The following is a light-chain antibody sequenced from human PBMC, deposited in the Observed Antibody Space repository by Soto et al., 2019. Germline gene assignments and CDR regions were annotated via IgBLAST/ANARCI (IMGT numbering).Light chain of an antibody. CDR1: QRVSSN. J-gene: IGKJ1*01. Sequence: EIVMTQSPATLSVSPGERATLSFRASQRVSSNLAWYQQKPGQAPRLLIYGASTRATGIPARFSGSGSWTEFTLTISSLQSEDFAVYYCQQYNNWPWTFGQGTKVEIK. CDR3: QQYNNWPWT. CDR2: GAS. V-gene: IGKV3-15*01.